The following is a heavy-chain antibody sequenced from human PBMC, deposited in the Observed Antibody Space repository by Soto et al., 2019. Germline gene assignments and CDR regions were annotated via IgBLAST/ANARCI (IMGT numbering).Heavy chain of an antibody. D-gene: IGHD2-2*01. CDR3: ASDAAPYCSSTSCYGSKFDP. V-gene: IGHV3-33*01. CDR2: IWYDGSNK. Sequence: GGSLRLSCAASGFTFSSYGMHWVRQAPGKGLEWVAVIWYDGSNKYYADSVKGRFTISRDNSKNTLYLQMNSLRAEDTAVYYCASDAAPYCSSTSCYGSKFDPWGQGTLVTVSS. J-gene: IGHJ5*02. CDR1: GFTFSSYG.